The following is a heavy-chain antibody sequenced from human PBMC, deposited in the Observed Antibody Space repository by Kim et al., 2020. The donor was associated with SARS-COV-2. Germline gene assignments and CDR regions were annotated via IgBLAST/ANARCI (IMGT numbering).Heavy chain of an antibody. V-gene: IGHV1-18*01. CDR3: ARRLAVAGYGMDV. CDR2: ISVYNGAT. D-gene: IGHD6-19*01. J-gene: IGHJ6*02. Sequence: ASVKVSCQASGYTFSSYNVIWVRQAPGQGLEWMGWISVYNGATNYAQRLQGRVTITTDTSTTTAYMELRSLRSDDTAVYYCARRLAVAGYGMDVWGQGTT. CDR1: GYTFSSYN.